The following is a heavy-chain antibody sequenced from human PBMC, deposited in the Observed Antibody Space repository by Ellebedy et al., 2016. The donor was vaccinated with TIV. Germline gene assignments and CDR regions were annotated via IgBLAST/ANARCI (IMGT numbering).Heavy chain of an antibody. CDR3: ARTHFYDTSGFYVDAFDI. D-gene: IGHD3-22*01. Sequence: ASVKVSCKASGATYSNYAFNWVRQAPGQGLEWMGGINPIFGTPNYAQKFQGRVKITADESTSTVYMELSSLRSEDTAVYYCARTHFYDTSGFYVDAFDIWGQGTLVTVSS. J-gene: IGHJ3*02. CDR1: GATYSNYA. CDR2: INPIFGTP. V-gene: IGHV1-69*13.